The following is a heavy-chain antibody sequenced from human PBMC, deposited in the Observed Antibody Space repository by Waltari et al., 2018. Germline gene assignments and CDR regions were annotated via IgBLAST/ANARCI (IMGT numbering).Heavy chain of an antibody. J-gene: IGHJ6*03. Sequence: VQLVQSGAEVKKPGSSVKVSCKASGGTFSSYAISWVRQAPGQGLEWMGGIIPIFGTANYAQKFQGRVTITADKSTSTAYMELSSLRSEDTAVYYCAREGYDILTGYYTGYYYYYMDVWGKGTTVTVSS. V-gene: IGHV1-69*14. D-gene: IGHD3-9*01. CDR3: AREGYDILTGYYTGYYYYYMDV. CDR2: IIPIFGTA. CDR1: GGTFSSYA.